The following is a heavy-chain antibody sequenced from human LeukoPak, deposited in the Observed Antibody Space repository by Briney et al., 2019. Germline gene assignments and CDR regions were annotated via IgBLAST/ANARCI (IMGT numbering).Heavy chain of an antibody. D-gene: IGHD3-3*01. J-gene: IGHJ4*02. V-gene: IGHV3-23*01. CDR3: AKEHDYSNAAPEWGFDS. Sequence: PGGSLRLSCAASGFTFSIYAMSCVRQAPGKGLEWVSGISGSSSHTMDADSVRGRFTISRDNTRNTLYLHMNNVRAEDTALYYCAKEHDYSNAAPEWGFDSWGQGTRVTVSS. CDR1: GFTFSIYA. CDR2: ISGSSSHT.